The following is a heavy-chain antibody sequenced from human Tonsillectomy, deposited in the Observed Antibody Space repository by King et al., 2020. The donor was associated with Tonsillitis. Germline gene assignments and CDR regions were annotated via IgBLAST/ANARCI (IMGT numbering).Heavy chain of an antibody. CDR3: ARHGSAYSVDY. D-gene: IGHD2-21*01. CDR1: GFTFSSYG. CDR2: IHANTGIT. V-gene: IGHV3-23*03. Sequence: VQLVESGGGLAQPGGSLRLSCEASGFTFSSYGMSWVRQAPGKGLEWVSLIHANTGITSYADSVRGRFTISRANSKNTLDLQMNSLRADDTAVYYCARHGSAYSVDYWGQGTLVTVSS. J-gene: IGHJ4*02.